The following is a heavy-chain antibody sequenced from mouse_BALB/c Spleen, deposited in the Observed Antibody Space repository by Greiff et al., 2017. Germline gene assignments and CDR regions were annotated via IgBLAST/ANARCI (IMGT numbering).Heavy chain of an antibody. V-gene: IGHV1-18*01. CDR1: GYTFTDYN. J-gene: IGHJ3*01. Sequence: EVKLVESGPELVKPGASVKIPCKASGYTFTDYNMDWVKQSHGKSLEWIGDINPNNGGTIYNQKFKGKATLTVDRSSSTAYMELRSLTSEDTAVYYCARGDYGYDVGAYWGQGTLVTVSA. CDR3: ARGDYGYDVGAY. CDR2: INPNNGGT. D-gene: IGHD2-2*01.